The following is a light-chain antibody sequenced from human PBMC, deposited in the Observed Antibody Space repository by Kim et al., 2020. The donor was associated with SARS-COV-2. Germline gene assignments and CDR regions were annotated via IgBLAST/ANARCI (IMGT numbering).Light chain of an antibody. CDR3: QSYDNNLSGSL. J-gene: IGLJ2*01. V-gene: IGLV1-40*01. CDR1: RANIGEDKG. CDR2: GNS. Sequence: QSITLSCNGSRANIGEDKGVQRSQAVPGTAPKRLIYGNSHRPSGVPVRLSGAKSGTSASLAITGLQAEDEADYYCQSYDNNLSGSLFGGGTQRNVL.